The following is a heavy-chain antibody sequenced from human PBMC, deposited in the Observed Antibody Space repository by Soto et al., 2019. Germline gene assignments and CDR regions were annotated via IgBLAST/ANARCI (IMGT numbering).Heavy chain of an antibody. V-gene: IGHV3-48*02. CDR2: ISSSSSTI. CDR1: GFTFSSYS. J-gene: IGHJ5*02. CDR3: ARGAGYDSSGIRLNWFDP. D-gene: IGHD3-22*01. Sequence: EVQLVESGGGLVQPGGSLRLSCAASGFTFSSYSMNWVRQAPGKGLEWVSYISSSSSTIYYADSVKGRFTISRANAKNSXHLQMNSLRDDDTAVYYCARGAGYDSSGIRLNWFDPWGQGTLVTVSS.